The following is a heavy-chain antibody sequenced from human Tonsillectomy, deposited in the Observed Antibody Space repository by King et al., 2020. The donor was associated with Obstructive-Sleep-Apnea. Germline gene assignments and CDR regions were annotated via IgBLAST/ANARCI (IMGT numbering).Heavy chain of an antibody. V-gene: IGHV1-46*01. D-gene: IGHD3-16*02. J-gene: IGHJ2*01. CDR2: INPSGGST. Sequence: QLVQSGAEVKKPGASVKVSCKASGYTFTSYYWVRQAPGQGLEWMGKINPSGGSTSYAQKFQGRVTMTRDTSTSTVYMGLSSLRSEDTAVYYCAREGYRYWYFDLWGRGTLVTVSS. CDR3: AREGYRYWYFDL. CDR1: GYTFTSY.